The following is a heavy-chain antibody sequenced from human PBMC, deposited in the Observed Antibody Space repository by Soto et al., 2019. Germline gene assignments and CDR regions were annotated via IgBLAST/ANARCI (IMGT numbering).Heavy chain of an antibody. Sequence: PSETLSLTCTVSGGSISSGGYYWSWIRQPPGKGLEWIGYIYYSGSTYYNPSLKSRVTISVDTSKNQFSLKLSSVTAADTAVYYCARNRRNCSSTSCYLLRYMDVWGKGTTVTVSS. CDR2: IYYSGST. CDR3: ARNRRNCSSTSCYLLRYMDV. V-gene: IGHV4-30-4*01. CDR1: GGSISSGGYY. D-gene: IGHD2-2*01. J-gene: IGHJ6*03.